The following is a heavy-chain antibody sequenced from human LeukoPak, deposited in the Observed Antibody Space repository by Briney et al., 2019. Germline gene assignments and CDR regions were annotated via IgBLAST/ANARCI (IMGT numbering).Heavy chain of an antibody. CDR1: GFTFSSYA. CDR3: ARDSGYSYGYYFDY. D-gene: IGHD5-18*01. CDR2: ISYDGSNK. V-gene: IGHV3-30-3*01. J-gene: IGHJ4*02. Sequence: GGSLRLSCAASGFTFSSYAMHWVRQALGKGLEWVAVISYDGSNKYYADSVKGRFTISRDNSKNTLYLQMNSLRAEDTAVYYCARDSGYSYGYYFDYWGQGTLVTVSS.